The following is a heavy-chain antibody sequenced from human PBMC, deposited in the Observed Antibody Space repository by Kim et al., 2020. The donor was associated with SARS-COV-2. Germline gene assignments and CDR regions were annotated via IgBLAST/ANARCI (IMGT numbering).Heavy chain of an antibody. V-gene: IGHV4-31*03. CDR3: AREGSYDYGWRSYCPGAFDI. Sequence: SETLSLTCTVSGGSISSGGYYWSWIRQHPGKGLEWIGYIYYSGSTYYNPSLKSRVTISVDTSKNQFSLKLSSVTAADTAVYYCAREGSYDYGWRSYCPGAFDIWGQGTMVTVSS. CDR1: GGSISSGGYY. J-gene: IGHJ3*02. CDR2: IYYSGST. D-gene: IGHD3-16*01.